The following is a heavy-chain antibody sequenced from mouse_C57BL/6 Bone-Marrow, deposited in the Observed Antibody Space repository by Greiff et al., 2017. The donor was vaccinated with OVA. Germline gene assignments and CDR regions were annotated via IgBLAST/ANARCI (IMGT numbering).Heavy chain of an antibody. CDR3: EGYGSSYWYFDV. D-gene: IGHD1-1*01. V-gene: IGHV1-82*01. CDR1: GYAFSSSW. J-gene: IGHJ1*03. Sequence: VQLQQSGPELVKPGASVKISCKASGYAFSSSWMNWVKQRPGKGLEWIGRIYPGDGDTNYNGKFKGKATLTADKSSSTAYMQLSSLTSEDSAVYFCEGYGSSYWYFDVWGTGTTVTVSS. CDR2: IYPGDGDT.